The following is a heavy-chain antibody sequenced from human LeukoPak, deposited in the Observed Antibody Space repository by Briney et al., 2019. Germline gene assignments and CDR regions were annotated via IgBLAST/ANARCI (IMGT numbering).Heavy chain of an antibody. J-gene: IGHJ5*02. CDR2: INNGGSNT. V-gene: IGHV3-74*01. CDR1: GFSFGSYW. Sequence: GGSLRLSCAASGFSFGSYWMNWVRQPPGKGLVWVSQINNGGSNTNYADSVKGRFTISRDNAKNTLYLQMDGLRAEDTAVYYCVRDIQGWFDPWGQGTLVTVSS. CDR3: VRDIQGWFDP.